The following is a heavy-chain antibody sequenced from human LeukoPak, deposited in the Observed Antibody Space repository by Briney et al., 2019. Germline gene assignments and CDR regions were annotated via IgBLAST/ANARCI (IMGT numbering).Heavy chain of an antibody. CDR1: GFTFSRFA. J-gene: IGHJ4*02. CDR3: AKGRSGGRGDY. Sequence: GGSLRLSCAASGFTFSRFAMHWVRQAPGKGLEWVAFISYNGVNKNYADSVKGRFTISRDNSKNTLYLQMNSLRAEDTAVYYCAKGRSGGRGDYWGQGTLVTVSS. CDR2: ISYNGVNK. V-gene: IGHV3-30-3*01. D-gene: IGHD2-15*01.